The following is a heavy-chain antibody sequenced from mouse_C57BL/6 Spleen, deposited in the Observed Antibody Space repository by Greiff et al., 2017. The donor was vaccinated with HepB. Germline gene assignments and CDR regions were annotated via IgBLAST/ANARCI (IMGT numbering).Heavy chain of an antibody. CDR1: GFSFNTYA. J-gene: IGHJ2*01. Sequence: EVQLVESGGGLVQPKGSLKLSCAASGFSFNTYAMNWVRQAPGKGLEWVARIRSKSNNYATYYADSVKDRFTISRDDSESMLYLQMNNLKTEDTARYYCVRGTAQATGYFDYWGQGTTLTVSS. V-gene: IGHV10-1*01. CDR3: VRGTAQATGYFDY. CDR2: IRSKSNNYAT. D-gene: IGHD3-2*02.